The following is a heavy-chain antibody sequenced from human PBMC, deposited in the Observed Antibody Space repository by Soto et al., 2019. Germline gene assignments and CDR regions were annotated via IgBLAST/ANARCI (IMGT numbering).Heavy chain of an antibody. D-gene: IGHD3-22*01. CDR1: GFTFSSYA. J-gene: IGHJ4*02. V-gene: IGHV3-23*01. CDR2: ISGSGGST. Sequence: HPGGSLRLSCAASGFTFSSYAMSWVRQAPGKGLEWVSAISGSGGSTYYADSVKGRFTISRDNSKNTLYLQMNSLRAEDTAVYYCANSLVAGDDSSDLFDYWGQGTLVPVSS. CDR3: ANSLVAGDDSSDLFDY.